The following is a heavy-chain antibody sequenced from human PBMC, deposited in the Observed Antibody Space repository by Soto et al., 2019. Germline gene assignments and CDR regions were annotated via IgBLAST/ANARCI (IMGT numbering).Heavy chain of an antibody. CDR1: GYTLTELS. CDR2: FDPEDGET. Sequence: ASVKVSCKVSGYTLTELSMHWVRQAPGKGLEWMGGFDPEDGETIYAQKFQGRVTMTEDTSTDTAYMELSSLRAEDTAVFFCAKNPAYNYDSGPYAETPWDAFDLWGQGTMVTVSS. CDR3: AKNPAYNYDSGPYAETPWDAFDL. V-gene: IGHV1-24*01. D-gene: IGHD3-22*01. J-gene: IGHJ3*01.